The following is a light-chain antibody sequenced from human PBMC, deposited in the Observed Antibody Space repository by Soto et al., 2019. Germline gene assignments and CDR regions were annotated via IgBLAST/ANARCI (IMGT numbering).Light chain of an antibody. V-gene: IGKV1-39*01. CDR1: QSISSY. J-gene: IGKJ5*01. CDR3: QQSYSTRIT. CDR2: AAS. Sequence: DIQMTQSPSSLSASVGGRVTITCRASQSISSYLNWYQQKPGKAPKLLIYAASSLQSGVPSRFSGSGSGTDCTLTISSLQPEDVATYYCQQSYSTRITFGQGTRLEIK.